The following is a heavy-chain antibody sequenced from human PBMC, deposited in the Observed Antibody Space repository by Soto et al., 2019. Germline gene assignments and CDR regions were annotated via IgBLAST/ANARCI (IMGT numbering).Heavy chain of an antibody. CDR3: ARRSGGSAGAFDI. Sequence: PGGSLRLSCAASGFTFSSYGMHWVRQAPGKGLEWVAVIWYDGSNKYYADSVKGRFTISRDNSKNTLYLQTNSLRAEDTAVYYCARRSGGSAGAFDIWGQGTMVTVSS. D-gene: IGHD2-15*01. J-gene: IGHJ3*02. V-gene: IGHV3-33*01. CDR2: IWYDGSNK. CDR1: GFTFSSYG.